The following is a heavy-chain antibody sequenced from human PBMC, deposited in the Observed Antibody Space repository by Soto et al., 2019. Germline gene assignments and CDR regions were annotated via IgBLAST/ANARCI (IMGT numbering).Heavy chain of an antibody. J-gene: IGHJ4*02. V-gene: IGHV3-30*03. Sequence: QVPLVESGGGVVHPGRSLRLSCAASGFPFSDYGMQWVRQAPGKGLEWVALISYDGSNKKYAGSVQGRFVISRDTTKNMASILMDTLIPEDTAVSYCALTFCSGSGSPEALGHWGQGTVVIVSS. D-gene: IGHD3-10*01. CDR1: GFPFSDYG. CDR3: ALTFCSGSGSPEALGH. CDR2: ISYDGSNK.